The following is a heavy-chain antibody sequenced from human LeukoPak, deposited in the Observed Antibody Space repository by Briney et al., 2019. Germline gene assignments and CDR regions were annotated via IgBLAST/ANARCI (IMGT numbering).Heavy chain of an antibody. CDR3: ARDLSLWFGEFTSDAFDI. V-gene: IGHV1-3*01. CDR2: INAGNGNT. CDR1: GYTFTSYA. Sequence: ASVKVSCKASGYTFTSYAMHWVRQAPGQRLEWMGWINAGNGNTKYSQEFQGRVTITRDTSASTAYMELSSLRSEDTAVYYCARDLSLWFGEFTSDAFDIWGQGTMVTVSS. D-gene: IGHD3-10*01. J-gene: IGHJ3*02.